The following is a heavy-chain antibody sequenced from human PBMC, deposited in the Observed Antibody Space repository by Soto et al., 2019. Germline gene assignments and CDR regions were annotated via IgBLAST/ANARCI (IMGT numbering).Heavy chain of an antibody. D-gene: IGHD5-12*01. CDR2: INPNSGGT. V-gene: IGHV1-2*04. J-gene: IGHJ4*02. Sequence: QVQLVQSGAEVKKPGASVKVSCKASGYTFTGHYMHWVRQAPGQGLEWLGWINPNSGGTKYAQRFQGWVTMARDTSISTADMELKRLTSDDTAVYYCARGADLAGVATKYCGYWGQGSLVTVSS. CDR3: ARGADLAGVATKYCGY. CDR1: GYTFTGHY.